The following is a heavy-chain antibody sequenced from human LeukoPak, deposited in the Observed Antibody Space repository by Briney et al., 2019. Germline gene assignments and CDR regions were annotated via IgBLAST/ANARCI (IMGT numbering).Heavy chain of an antibody. J-gene: IGHJ1*01. Sequence: GASVKVXXXASGYTFTGYYMHWVRQAPGQGVEWMGWINPNSGGTNYAQKFQGWVTMTRDTSISTAYMELSRLSSDDTAVYYCARAPGYCSGGSCYSEYFQHWGQGTLVTVSS. CDR3: ARAPGYCSGGSCYSEYFQH. V-gene: IGHV1-2*04. CDR1: GYTFTGYY. CDR2: INPNSGGT. D-gene: IGHD2-15*01.